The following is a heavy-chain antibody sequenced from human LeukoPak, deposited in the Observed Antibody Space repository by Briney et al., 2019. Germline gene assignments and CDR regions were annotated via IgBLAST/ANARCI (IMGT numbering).Heavy chain of an antibody. CDR3: AKDLVGYSSSWFYFDY. Sequence: PGGSLRLSCAASGFTFSSYSMNWVRQAPGKGLEWVSAISGSGGSTYYADSVKGRFTISRDNSKNTLYLQMNSLRAEDTAVYYCAKDLVGYSSSWFYFDYWGQGTLVTVSS. CDR1: GFTFSSYS. J-gene: IGHJ4*02. CDR2: ISGSGGST. D-gene: IGHD6-13*01. V-gene: IGHV3-23*01.